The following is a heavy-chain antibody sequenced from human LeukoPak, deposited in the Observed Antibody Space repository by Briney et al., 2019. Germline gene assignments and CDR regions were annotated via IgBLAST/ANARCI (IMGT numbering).Heavy chain of an antibody. CDR3: ARARFCSGGSCYSGDWFDP. CDR2: IFSDGTT. Sequence: GGSLRLSCAASGFTVGSSFMTWVRQAPGKGLQWVSVIFSDGTTYYTDSVKGRFTISRDNSKNTLYLQMNSLRAEDTAVYYCARARFCSGGSCYSGDWFDPWGQGTLVTVSS. J-gene: IGHJ5*02. D-gene: IGHD2-15*01. CDR1: GFTVGSSF. V-gene: IGHV3-53*01.